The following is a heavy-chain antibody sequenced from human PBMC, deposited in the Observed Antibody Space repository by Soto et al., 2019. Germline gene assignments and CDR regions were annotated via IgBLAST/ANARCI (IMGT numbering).Heavy chain of an antibody. CDR2: IKSKTDGGTT. V-gene: IGHV3-15*01. CDR3: TTGAPAYYYYYYGMDV. CDR1: GFTFSNAW. Sequence: PGGSLRLSCAASGFTFSNAWMSWVRQAPGKGLEWVGRIKSKTDGGTTDYAAPVKGRFTISRDDSKNTLYLQMNSLKTEDTAVYYCTTGAPAYYYYYYGMDVWGQRTTVTVSS. J-gene: IGHJ6*02.